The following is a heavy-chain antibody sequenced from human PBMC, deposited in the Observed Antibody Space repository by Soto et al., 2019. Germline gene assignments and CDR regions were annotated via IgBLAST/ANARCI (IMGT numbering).Heavy chain of an antibody. CDR1: GGTFSSYT. CDR2: IIPILGIA. D-gene: IGHD5-18*01. V-gene: IGHV1-69*08. J-gene: IGHJ6*02. CDR3: AREGGDVDTAMARTYYYYGMDV. Sequence: QVQLVQSGAEVKKPGSSVKVSCKASGGTFSSYTISWVRQAPGQGLEWMGRIIPILGIANYAQKFQGRVKITADKSTSTAYMERSSLRSEDTAVYYCAREGGDVDTAMARTYYYYGMDVWGQGTTVTVSS.